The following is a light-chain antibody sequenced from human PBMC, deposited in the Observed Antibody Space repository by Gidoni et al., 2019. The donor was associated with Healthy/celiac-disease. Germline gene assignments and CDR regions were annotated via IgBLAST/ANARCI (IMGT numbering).Light chain of an antibody. Sequence: LVLTQSPSASASLGASVKLTCTLSSGHSSYGIAWHQQQPEKGPRYLMKLNSDGSHSKGDGIPDRFSGSSSGAERYLTISSLQSEDEADYYCQTWGTGIVVFGGGTKLTVL. CDR3: QTWGTGIVV. V-gene: IGLV4-69*01. J-gene: IGLJ2*01. CDR2: LNSDGSH. CDR1: SGHSSYG.